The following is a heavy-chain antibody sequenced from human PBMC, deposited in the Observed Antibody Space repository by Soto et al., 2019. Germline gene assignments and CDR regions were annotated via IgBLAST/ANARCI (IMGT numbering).Heavy chain of an antibody. J-gene: IGHJ4*02. CDR2: IIPILGIA. V-gene: IGHV1-69*08. CDR3: ARESGIQLWEIYFDY. Sequence: QVQLVQSGTEVKKPGSSVKVSCKASGGTFSSYTISWVRQAPGQGLEWMGRIIPILGIANYAQKFQGRVTITADKSTSTAYMELSSLRSEETAVYYCARESGIQLWEIYFDYWGQGTLVTVSS. CDR1: GGTFSSYT. D-gene: IGHD5-18*01.